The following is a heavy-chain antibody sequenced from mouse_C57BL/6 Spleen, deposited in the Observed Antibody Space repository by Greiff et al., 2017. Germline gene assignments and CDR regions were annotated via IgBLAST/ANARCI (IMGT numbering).Heavy chain of an antibody. V-gene: IGHV5-17*01. CDR3: ANYYGSSYYAMDY. J-gene: IGHJ4*01. D-gene: IGHD1-1*01. CDR1: GFTFSDYG. Sequence: EVKLEESGGGLVKPGGSLKLSCAASGFTFSDYGMHWVRQAPEKGLEWVAYISSGSSTIYYADTVKGRFTISRDNAKNTLFLQMTSLRSEDTAMYYCANYYGSSYYAMDYWGQGTSVTVSS. CDR2: ISSGSSTI.